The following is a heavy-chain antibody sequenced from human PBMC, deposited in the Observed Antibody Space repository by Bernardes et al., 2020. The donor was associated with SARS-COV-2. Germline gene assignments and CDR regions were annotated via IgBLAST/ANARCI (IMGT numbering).Heavy chain of an antibody. D-gene: IGHD3-3*01. Sequence: GGSLRLSCVASGFTFSNYGVHWVRQVPGKGLEWVAMIWHDGSNKYYADSVKGRFTISRDNSKNTVYLQMNSLRGEDTAVYYCARGLLEWLYIGRGMDVWGKGTTVTVSS. V-gene: IGHV3-33*08. CDR2: IWHDGSNK. J-gene: IGHJ6*04. CDR1: GFTFSNYG. CDR3: ARGLLEWLYIGRGMDV.